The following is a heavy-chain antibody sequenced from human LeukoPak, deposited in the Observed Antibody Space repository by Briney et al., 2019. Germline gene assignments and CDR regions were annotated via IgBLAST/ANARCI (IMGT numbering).Heavy chain of an antibody. CDR3: ARDRNSDWLGDY. V-gene: IGHV3-21*01. Sequence: GGPLRLSCAASGFTFSSYNMNWVRQAPGRGLEWVSIISSSSTYIYYADSVKGRFTISRDNAKNSLYLQMNSLRAEDTAVYYCARDRNSDWLGDYWGQGTLVTVSS. CDR2: ISSSSTYI. CDR1: GFTFSSYN. D-gene: IGHD3-9*01. J-gene: IGHJ4*02.